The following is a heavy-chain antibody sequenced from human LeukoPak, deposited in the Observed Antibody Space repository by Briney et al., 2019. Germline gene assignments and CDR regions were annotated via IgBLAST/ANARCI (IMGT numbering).Heavy chain of an antibody. CDR3: ARYVVYGSGKYYFDY. Sequence: SETLSLTCFVSGGSIRSSDYCWSWIRQPPGKEMEWIATITSGGTTYYNPSLQSRVTISVDTSKNQFSLRLNSVTAADTAVYFCARYVVYGSGKYYFDYWGQGSLVTVSS. D-gene: IGHD3-10*01. J-gene: IGHJ4*02. CDR2: ITSGGTT. CDR1: GGSIRSSDYC. V-gene: IGHV4-39*01.